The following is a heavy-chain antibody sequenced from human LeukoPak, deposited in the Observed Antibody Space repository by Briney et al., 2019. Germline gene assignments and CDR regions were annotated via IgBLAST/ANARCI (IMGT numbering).Heavy chain of an antibody. CDR3: AKNLESYGDSATDY. Sequence: PGRSLRLSCAASGFTFSSYAMSWVRQAPGKGLEWVSSISASGGSTYYADSMKGRFTISRDNSKNTLYLQMNSLRAEDTAIYYCAKNLESYGDSATDYWGQGTLVTVSS. CDR1: GFTFSSYA. J-gene: IGHJ4*02. V-gene: IGHV3-23*01. D-gene: IGHD4-17*01. CDR2: ISASGGST.